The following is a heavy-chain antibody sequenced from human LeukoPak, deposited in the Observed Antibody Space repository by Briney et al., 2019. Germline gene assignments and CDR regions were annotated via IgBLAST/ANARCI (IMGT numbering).Heavy chain of an antibody. CDR1: GASITSGEFY. CDR2: VAYTGST. J-gene: IGHJ4*02. Sequence: SSETLSLTCTVSGASITSGEFYCSWIRQSPGKGLEWIGYVAYTGSTNYNPSLRGGVTMSLDMSKNQFSLKLSSVTAADTAIYYCARDQYDSGGSFLGNDYWGQGTLVTVSS. D-gene: IGHD3-22*01. CDR3: ARDQYDSGGSFLGNDY. V-gene: IGHV4-30-4*01.